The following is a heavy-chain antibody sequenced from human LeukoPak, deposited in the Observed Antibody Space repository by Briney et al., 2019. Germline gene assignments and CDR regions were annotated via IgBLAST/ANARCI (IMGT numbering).Heavy chain of an antibody. V-gene: IGHV3-30*18. CDR3: AKESLAVAGSFDY. Sequence: GRSLRLSCAASGFTFSSYGMHWVRQAPGKGLEWVAVISYDGSNKYYADSVKGRFTISRDNSKNTLYLQMNSLRAEDTAVYYCAKESLAVAGSFDYWGQGTLVTVSP. J-gene: IGHJ4*02. D-gene: IGHD6-19*01. CDR2: ISYDGSNK. CDR1: GFTFSSYG.